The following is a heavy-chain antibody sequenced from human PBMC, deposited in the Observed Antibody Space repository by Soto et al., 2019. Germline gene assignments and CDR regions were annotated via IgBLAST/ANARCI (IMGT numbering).Heavy chain of an antibody. Sequence: KPSETLSLTCTVSGGSVSSGSYYWSWIRQPPGKGLEWIGYIYYSGSTNYNPSLKSRVTISVDTSKNQFSLKLSSVTAADTAVYYCARAGEFRKVQLEPRKVGDAFDIWGQGTMVTVSS. CDR1: GGSVSSGSYY. CDR3: ARAGEFRKVQLEPRKVGDAFDI. CDR2: IYYSGST. D-gene: IGHD1-1*01. J-gene: IGHJ3*02. V-gene: IGHV4-61*01.